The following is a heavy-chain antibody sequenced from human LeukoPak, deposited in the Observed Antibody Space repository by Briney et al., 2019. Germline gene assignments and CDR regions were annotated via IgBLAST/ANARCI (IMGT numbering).Heavy chain of an antibody. D-gene: IGHD6-13*01. CDR3: ARHRDSSSWPLWGAFDI. V-gene: IGHV5-51*01. Sequence: GESLKISCKGSGYSFTSYWIGWVRQMPGKGLEWMGIIYPGDSDTRYSPSFQGQVTISADKSISTAYLQWSSLKASDTAMYYCARHRDSSSWPLWGAFDIWGQGTMVTVSS. J-gene: IGHJ3*02. CDR2: IYPGDSDT. CDR1: GYSFTSYW.